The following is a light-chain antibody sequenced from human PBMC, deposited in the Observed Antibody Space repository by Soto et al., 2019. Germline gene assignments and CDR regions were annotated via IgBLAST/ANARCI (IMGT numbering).Light chain of an antibody. Sequence: PGERATLSCRASQSVSSNYLAWYQQKPGQAPSLLIYGASTRAAGIPDRFSGSGSGTDFTLTISRLEPEDVAVYYCQQYGSSPPWTFGQGTKVEVK. CDR3: QQYGSSPPWT. CDR1: QSVSSNY. CDR2: GAS. J-gene: IGKJ1*01. V-gene: IGKV3-20*01.